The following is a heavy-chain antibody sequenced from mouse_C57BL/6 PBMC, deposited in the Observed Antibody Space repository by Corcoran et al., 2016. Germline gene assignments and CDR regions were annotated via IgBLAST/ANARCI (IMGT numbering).Heavy chain of an antibody. V-gene: IGHV1-75*01. Sequence: QVQLQQSGPELVKPGASVKISCKASGYTFTDYYINWVKQRPGQGLEWIGWIFPGSGSTYYNEKFKGKATLTVDKSSSTAYMLLSSLTSEDSAVYFCAKSLITTVVATPAYWGQGTLVTVSA. CDR3: AKSLITTVVATPAY. CDR1: GYTFTDYY. CDR2: IFPGSGST. J-gene: IGHJ3*01. D-gene: IGHD1-1*01.